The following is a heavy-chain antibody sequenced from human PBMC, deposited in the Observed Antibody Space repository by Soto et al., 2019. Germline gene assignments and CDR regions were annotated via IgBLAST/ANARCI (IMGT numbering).Heavy chain of an antibody. V-gene: IGHV1-69*01. CDR3: ARVGDIVVGVDADAKRLREGYCYGMDV. Sequence: QVQLVQSGAEVKKPGSSVKVSCKASGGTFSSYAISWVRQAPGQGLEWMGGIIPIFGTANYAQKFQGRVTISADEATITAYMELSSLRSEDKALYYCARVGDIVVGVDADAKRLREGYCYGMDVWGQGTTVTVSS. CDR2: IIPIFGTA. J-gene: IGHJ6*02. D-gene: IGHD2-15*01. CDR1: GGTFSSYA.